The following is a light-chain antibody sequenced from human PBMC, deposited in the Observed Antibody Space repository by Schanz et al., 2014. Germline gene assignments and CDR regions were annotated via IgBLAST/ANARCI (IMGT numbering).Light chain of an antibody. Sequence: DIQMTQSPSSLSASVGDRVTITCRASQSISSYLNWYQQKPGKAPKLLIYAASSLQSGVPSRFSGSGAGTDFTLTVSNLQPEDSATYYCLQDYNYPRTFGQGTKVEIK. CDR2: AAS. V-gene: IGKV1-39*01. J-gene: IGKJ1*01. CDR3: LQDYNYPRT. CDR1: QSISSY.